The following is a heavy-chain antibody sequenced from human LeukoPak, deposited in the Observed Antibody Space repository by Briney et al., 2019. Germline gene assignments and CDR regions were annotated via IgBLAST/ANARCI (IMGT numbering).Heavy chain of an antibody. CDR2: INHSGST. J-gene: IGHJ4*02. V-gene: IGHV4-34*01. CDR1: GGSFSGYY. CDR3: ARQVYDSSLGYYFDY. Sequence: SETLSLTCTVCGGSFSGYYWSWIRQPPGKGLEWIGEINHSGSTSYNPSLKSRVTISVDTSKNQFSLKLSSVTAADTAVYYCARQVYDSSLGYYFDYWSQGTLVTVSS. D-gene: IGHD6-19*01.